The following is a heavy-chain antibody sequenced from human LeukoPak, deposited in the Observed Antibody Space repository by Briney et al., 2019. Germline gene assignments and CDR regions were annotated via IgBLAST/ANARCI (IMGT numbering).Heavy chain of an antibody. CDR3: ARDPLDCSGGSCSDY. J-gene: IGHJ4*02. Sequence: ASVKVSCKASGGTFSSYAISWVRQAPGQGLEWMGRIIPIFGTANYAQKFQGRVTNTTDEATSTAYMELSSLRSEDTAVYYCARDPLDCSGGSCSDYWGQGTLVTVSS. CDR1: GGTFSSYA. CDR2: IIPIFGTA. V-gene: IGHV1-69*05. D-gene: IGHD2-15*01.